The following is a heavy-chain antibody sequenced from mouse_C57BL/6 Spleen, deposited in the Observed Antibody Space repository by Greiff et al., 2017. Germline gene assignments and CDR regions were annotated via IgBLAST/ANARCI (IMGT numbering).Heavy chain of an antibody. CDR2: INPNNGGT. D-gene: IGHD1-1*02. CDR3: AREVGYYARDY. Sequence: EVKLVESGPELVKPGASVKISCKASGYTFTDSYMNWVKQSHGKSLEWIGDINPNNGGTSYNQKFKGKATLTVDKSSSTAYMELRSLTSEDSAVYYCAREVGYYARDYWGQGTSVTVSS. CDR1: GYTFTDSY. J-gene: IGHJ4*01. V-gene: IGHV1-26*01.